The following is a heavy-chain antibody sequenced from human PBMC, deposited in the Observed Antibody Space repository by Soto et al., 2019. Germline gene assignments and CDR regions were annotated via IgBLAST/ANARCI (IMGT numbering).Heavy chain of an antibody. D-gene: IGHD1-1*01. CDR3: GRHRRSSGSYWNDLYGAFDI. CDR1: GGSFSGYY. CDR2: IYYSGST. V-gene: IGHV4-59*08. Sequence: PSETLSLTCAVYGGSFSGYYRSWIRQPPGKGLEWIGYIYYSGSTNYNPSLKSRVTISVDTSKNQFSLKLSSVTAADTAVYYCGRHRRSSGSYWNDLYGAFDIWGQGTMVTVSS. J-gene: IGHJ3*02.